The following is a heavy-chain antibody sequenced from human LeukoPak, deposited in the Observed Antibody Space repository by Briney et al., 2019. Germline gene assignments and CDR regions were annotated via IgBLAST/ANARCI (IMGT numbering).Heavy chain of an antibody. D-gene: IGHD6-19*01. Sequence: PGRSLRLSCGASGFTFSSYGMHWARQAPGKGLEWVAVISYDGSNEYYADSVKGRFTTSRDNSKNMLYLQMNSLRPEDTAVYYCAKDRWIRRITMAGQDYWGQGTQVTVSS. CDR3: AKDRWIRRITMAGQDY. CDR1: GFTFSSYG. CDR2: ISYDGSNE. V-gene: IGHV3-30*18. J-gene: IGHJ4*02.